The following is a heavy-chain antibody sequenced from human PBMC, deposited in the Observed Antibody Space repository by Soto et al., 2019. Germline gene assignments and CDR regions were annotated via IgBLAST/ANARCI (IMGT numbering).Heavy chain of an antibody. CDR2: INPGNGNT. V-gene: IGHV1-3*01. CDR1: GYIFINYA. CDR3: AREGYYGSGSYNY. J-gene: IGHJ4*02. Sequence: QVQLVQSGAEVKKPGASVKVSCKASGYIFINYAINCVRQAPGQRPEWMGWINPGNGNTKYSQKFQGRVTITRDTSASTAYMEVTSLRSEDTAVFYCAREGYYGSGSYNYWGQGTLVTVSS. D-gene: IGHD3-10*01.